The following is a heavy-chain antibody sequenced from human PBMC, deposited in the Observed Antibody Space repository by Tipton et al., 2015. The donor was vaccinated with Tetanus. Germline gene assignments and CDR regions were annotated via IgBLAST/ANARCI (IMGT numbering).Heavy chain of an antibody. CDR3: ARDRGLTTGGGIGMDV. J-gene: IGHJ6*02. Sequence: TLSLTCAVYGGSFSVYYWSWIRQPPGKGLEWIGYIFYSGNTNYNPSLKTRVTISVDTSKNQFSLKLSSVTAADTAVYYCARDRGLTTGGGIGMDVWGQGTTVTVSS. V-gene: IGHV4-59*01. CDR1: GGSFSVYY. CDR2: IFYSGNT. D-gene: IGHD4-17*01.